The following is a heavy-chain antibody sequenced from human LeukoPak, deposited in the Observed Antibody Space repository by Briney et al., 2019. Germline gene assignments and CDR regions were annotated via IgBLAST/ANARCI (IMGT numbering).Heavy chain of an antibody. Sequence: PGGSLRLSCVASGFTVSSYYMTWVRRAPGKGLEWVSIIYSDGRTFYADSVKGRFTISRDYSKNTLYLQMNSLRAEDTAVYFCAREMATVRDCWGLGTLVTVSS. CDR1: GFTVSSYY. J-gene: IGHJ4*02. D-gene: IGHD5-24*01. V-gene: IGHV3-66*01. CDR3: AREMATVRDC. CDR2: IYSDGRT.